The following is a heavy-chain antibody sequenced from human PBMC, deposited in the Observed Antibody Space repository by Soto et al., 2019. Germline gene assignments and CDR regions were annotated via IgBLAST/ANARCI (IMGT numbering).Heavy chain of an antibody. J-gene: IGHJ4*02. V-gene: IGHV4-30-4*01. D-gene: IGHD3-22*01. CDR1: GGSISSGDYY. CDR2: IYYSGST. Sequence: TSETLSLTCTVSGGSISSGDYYWSWIRQPPGKGLEWIGYIYYSGSTYYNPSLKSRVTISVDTSKNQFSLKLSSVTAADTAVYYCASHGGYYDSSGYYYSYFDYWGQGTLVTVSS. CDR3: ASHGGYYDSSGYYYSYFDY.